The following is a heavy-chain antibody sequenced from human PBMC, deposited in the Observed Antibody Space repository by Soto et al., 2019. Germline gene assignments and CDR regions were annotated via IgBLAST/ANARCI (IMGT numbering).Heavy chain of an antibody. D-gene: IGHD1-26*01. Sequence: EVQLVESGGGLVQPGGSLRLSCAASGFTVSRNYMSWVRQAPGKGLEWVSVIYSDDSTYYADSVKGRFTISRDNSKNTLYLQMNSLRVEDTAVYYCARAWAESPFDYWGQGTLVTVSS. CDR2: IYSDDST. J-gene: IGHJ4*02. V-gene: IGHV3-66*01. CDR1: GFTVSRNY. CDR3: ARAWAESPFDY.